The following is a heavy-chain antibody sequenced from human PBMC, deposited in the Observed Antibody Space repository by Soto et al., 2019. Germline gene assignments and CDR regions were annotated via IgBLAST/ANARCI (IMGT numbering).Heavy chain of an antibody. Sequence: SSETLSLTCAVSGGSISSGGYSWSWIRQPPGKGLEWIGYIYHSGSTYYNPSLKSRVTISVDTSKNQFSLKLSSVTAADTAVYYCARQLRIRGGPYYYYGMDVWGQGTTVTVSS. CDR3: ARQLRIRGGPYYYYGMDV. CDR1: GGSISSGGYS. J-gene: IGHJ6*02. V-gene: IGHV4-30-2*02. CDR2: IYHSGST. D-gene: IGHD2-2*01.